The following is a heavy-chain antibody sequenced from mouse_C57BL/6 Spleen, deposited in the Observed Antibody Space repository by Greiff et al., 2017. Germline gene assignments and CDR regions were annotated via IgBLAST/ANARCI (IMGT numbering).Heavy chain of an antibody. CDR2: IDPSDSYT. D-gene: IGHD1-1*01. Sequence: QVQLKQSGAELVMPGASVKLSCKASGYTFTSYWMHWVKQRPGQGLEWIGEIDPSDSYTNYNQKFKGKSTLTVDKSSSTAYMQLSSLTSEDAAFYYCARCRYGSSFFDYWGQGTTLTVSS. CDR1: GYTFTSYW. V-gene: IGHV1-69*01. CDR3: ARCRYGSSFFDY. J-gene: IGHJ2*01.